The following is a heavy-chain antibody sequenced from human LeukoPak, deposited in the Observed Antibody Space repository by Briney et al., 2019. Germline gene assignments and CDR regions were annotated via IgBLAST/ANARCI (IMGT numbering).Heavy chain of an antibody. CDR3: ARPGTNSGSLLGI. V-gene: IGHV4-34*01. J-gene: IGHJ4*02. CDR1: GGSFSGYY. Sequence: SETLSLTCAVYGGSFSGYYWSWIRQPPGKGLEWIGEINHSGSTNYNPSLKSRVTISVDTSKNQFSLKLSSVTAADTAVYYCARPGTNSGSLLGIWGQVTLVTVSS. CDR2: INHSGST. D-gene: IGHD1-26*01.